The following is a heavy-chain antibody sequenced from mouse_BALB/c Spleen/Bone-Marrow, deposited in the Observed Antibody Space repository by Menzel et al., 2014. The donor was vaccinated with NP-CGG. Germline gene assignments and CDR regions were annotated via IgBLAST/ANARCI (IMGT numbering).Heavy chain of an antibody. V-gene: IGHV14-3*02. J-gene: IGHJ4*01. D-gene: IGHD4-1*01. CDR2: IDPANGST. Sequence: VQLTDSGAELVKPGASVKLSCTASGFNIKDTYMHWVKQRPEQGLEWIGRIDPANGSTKYDPKFQGKATITADTSSNTAYLQLSSLTSEDTAVYYCARWEYYAMDYWGQGTSVTVSS. CDR3: ARWEYYAMDY. CDR1: GFNIKDTY.